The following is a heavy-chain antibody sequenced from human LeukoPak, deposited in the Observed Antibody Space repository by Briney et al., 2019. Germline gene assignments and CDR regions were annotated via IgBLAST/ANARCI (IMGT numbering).Heavy chain of an antibody. Sequence: PSETLSLTCAVYGGSFSGYYWSWIRQPPRKGLEWIGEINHSGSTNYNPSLKSRVTISVDTSKNQFSLKLSSVTAADTAVYYCARDRPSSGFDYWGQGTLVTVSS. D-gene: IGHD6-19*01. J-gene: IGHJ4*02. V-gene: IGHV4-34*01. CDR1: GGSFSGYY. CDR2: INHSGST. CDR3: ARDRPSSGFDY.